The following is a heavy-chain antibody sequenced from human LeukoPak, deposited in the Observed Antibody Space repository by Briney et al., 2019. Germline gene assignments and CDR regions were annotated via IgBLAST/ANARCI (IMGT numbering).Heavy chain of an antibody. V-gene: IGHV4-34*01. D-gene: IGHD3-3*01. CDR1: GGSFSGYY. Sequence: KSSETLSLTCAVYGGSFSGYYWSWIRQPPGEGLEWIGEINHSGSTNYNPSLKSRVTISVDTSKNQFSLKLSSVTAADTAVYYCARGRRTYYDFWSGPGPWGQGTLVTVSS. J-gene: IGHJ5*02. CDR3: ARGRRTYYDFWSGPGP. CDR2: INHSGST.